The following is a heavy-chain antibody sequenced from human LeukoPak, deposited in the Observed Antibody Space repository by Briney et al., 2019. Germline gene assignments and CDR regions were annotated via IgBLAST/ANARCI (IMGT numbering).Heavy chain of an antibody. Sequence: GGSLRLSCAASGFTFSSYWMSWVRQAPGKGLEWAANIKQDGSEKYYVDSVKGRFTISRDNAKNSLYLQMNSLRAEDTAVYYCASLQLSPYYYYYGMDVWGQGTTVTVSS. CDR1: GFTFSSYW. CDR2: IKQDGSEK. D-gene: IGHD3-16*02. J-gene: IGHJ6*02. V-gene: IGHV3-7*01. CDR3: ASLQLSPYYYYYGMDV.